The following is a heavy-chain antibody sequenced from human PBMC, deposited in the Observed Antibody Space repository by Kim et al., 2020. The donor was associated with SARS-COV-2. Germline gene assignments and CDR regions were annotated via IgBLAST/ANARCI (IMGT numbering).Heavy chain of an antibody. CDR2: ISWNSGSI. V-gene: IGHV3-9*01. J-gene: IGHJ4*02. Sequence: GGSLRLSCAASGFTFGDYAMHWVRQAPGKGLEWVSGISWNSGSIGYADSVKGRFTISRDNAKNSLYLQMNSLRAEDTAFYYCAKSLGYSSGWPLFDYWGQGILVTVSS. CDR1: GFTFGDYA. CDR3: AKSLGYSSGWPLFDY. D-gene: IGHD6-19*01.